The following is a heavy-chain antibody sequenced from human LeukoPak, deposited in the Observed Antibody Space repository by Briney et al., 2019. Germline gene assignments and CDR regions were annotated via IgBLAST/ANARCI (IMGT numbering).Heavy chain of an antibody. D-gene: IGHD3-10*01. CDR3: ARQGVDGSGSYYLESSAY. J-gene: IGHJ4*02. Sequence: GASVKVSCKASGYTFTGYYMHWVRQAPGQGLEWMGWINPNSGGTNYAQKFQGRVTMTRDTSISTAYMELSRLRSDDTAVYYCARQGVDGSGSYYLESSAYWGQGTLVTVSS. CDR2: INPNSGGT. V-gene: IGHV1-2*02. CDR1: GYTFTGYY.